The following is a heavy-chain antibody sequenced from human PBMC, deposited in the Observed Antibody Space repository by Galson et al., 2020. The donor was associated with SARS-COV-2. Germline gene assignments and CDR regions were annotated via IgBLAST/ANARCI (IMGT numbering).Heavy chain of an antibody. CDR3: ATYSVVVVAPTPLRADY. Sequence: SETLSLTCTVSGYSISRGYFWGWIRQPPGKGLEWMGRIYHSGSPYYNPSLKSRVTISVDTSKNQFSLKLSSVTAADTAVYYCATYSVVVVAPTPLRADYWGQGTLVTVSS. V-gene: IGHV4-38-2*02. CDR2: IYHSGSP. D-gene: IGHD2-15*01. J-gene: IGHJ4*02. CDR1: GYSISRGYF.